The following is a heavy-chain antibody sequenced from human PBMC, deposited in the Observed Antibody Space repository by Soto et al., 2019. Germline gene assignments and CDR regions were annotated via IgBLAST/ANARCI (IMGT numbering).Heavy chain of an antibody. CDR1: GFTFICSS. J-gene: IGHJ4*02. CDR3: ARGHWTQTLADYYLDF. CDR2: IDTNNGRT. Sequence: ASVKVSCKASGFTFICSSIHWLRQAPGQNPQWLGWIDTNNGRTKYSQTFQGRVTISRDTSASTTYMYLNSLKSEDTAVYYCARGHWTQTLADYYLDFWAQGTLVTVSS. V-gene: IGHV1-3*04. D-gene: IGHD1-1*01.